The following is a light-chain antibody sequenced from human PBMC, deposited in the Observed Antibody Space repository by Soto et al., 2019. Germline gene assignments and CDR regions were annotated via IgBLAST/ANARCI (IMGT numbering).Light chain of an antibody. V-gene: IGLV2-11*01. J-gene: IGLJ1*01. CDR1: SSDVGGYNY. Sequence: SALTQPRSVSGSPGQSVTISCTGTSSDVGGYNYVSWYQQHPGKAPKLMIYDVTKRPSGVPDRFSGSKPGNTASLTISGLQAEDEADYYCCSFAGSYTFYVFGTGTKVTVL. CDR2: DVT. CDR3: CSFAGSYTFYV.